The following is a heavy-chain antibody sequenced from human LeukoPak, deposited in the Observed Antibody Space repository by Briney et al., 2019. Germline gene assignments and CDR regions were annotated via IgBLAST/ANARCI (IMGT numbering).Heavy chain of an antibody. V-gene: IGHV1-69*05. D-gene: IGHD1-26*01. CDR3: ARTSLEWELPLDY. CDR1: GGTFSSYA. Sequence: GASVKVSCKASGGTFSSYAISWVRQAPGQGLEWMGRIIPIFGTANYAQKFQGRVTTTTDESTSTAYMELSSLRSEDTAVYYCARTSLEWELPLDYWGQGTLVTVSS. CDR2: IIPIFGTA. J-gene: IGHJ4*02.